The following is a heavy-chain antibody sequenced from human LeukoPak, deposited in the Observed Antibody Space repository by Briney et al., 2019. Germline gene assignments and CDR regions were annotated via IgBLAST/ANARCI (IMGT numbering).Heavy chain of an antibody. CDR2: IQPSGST. Sequence: SETLSLTCTVSGDSISSYYWSWIRQSAGKGLEWIGRIQPSGSTNYNPSLKSRATMSVDTSKNQFSLKLSSVTAADTAMYYCARNKRGWLPFDYWGQGTLVTVSS. D-gene: IGHD6-19*01. CDR1: GDSISSYY. V-gene: IGHV4-4*07. CDR3: ARNKRGWLPFDY. J-gene: IGHJ4*02.